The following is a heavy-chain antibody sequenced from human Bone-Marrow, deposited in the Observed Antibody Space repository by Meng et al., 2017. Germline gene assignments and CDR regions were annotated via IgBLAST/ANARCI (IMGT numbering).Heavy chain of an antibody. CDR3: AREIGGTTPDY. V-gene: IGHV3-30*01. Sequence: VWLGGSGGGGVQPGRSLRLSCAALGFSFSSYLMHWVRQAPGKGLEWLAAISNDGSNTDYADSVKGRFTISRDNSKDTVFLQMNSLRIEDTAVYYCAREIGGTTPDYWGQGTLVTVSS. J-gene: IGHJ4*02. D-gene: IGHD1-1*01. CDR2: ISNDGSNT. CDR1: GFSFSSYL.